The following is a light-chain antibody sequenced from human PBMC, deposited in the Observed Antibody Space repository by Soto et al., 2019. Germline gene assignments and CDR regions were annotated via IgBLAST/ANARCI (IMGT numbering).Light chain of an antibody. CDR3: SSYTSSRTPFV. J-gene: IGLJ1*01. Sequence: QSALTQPASVSGSPGQSITISCTGTSSDVGGYNYVSWYQQHPGKAPKLMIYEVSNRPSGVSNRFSGSKSGNTASLAISGVQAEDEAEYYCSSYTSSRTPFVFGTGTKLTVL. CDR2: EVS. CDR1: SSDVGGYNY. V-gene: IGLV2-14*01.